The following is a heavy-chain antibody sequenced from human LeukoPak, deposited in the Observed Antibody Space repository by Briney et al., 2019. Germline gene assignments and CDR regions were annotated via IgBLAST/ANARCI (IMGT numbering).Heavy chain of an antibody. CDR1: GFTFSRYS. CDR2: ISDSSRYI. V-gene: IGHV3-21*01. D-gene: IGHD2/OR15-2a*01. Sequence: GGSLRLSCAASGFTFSRYSMNWVRQAPGKGLEWVSSISDSSRYIFYADSVKGRFTISRGNAKNSLYLQMNSLRAEDTAVYYCAREVYCSHTTCYYFDYWGLGPLVTVSS. CDR3: AREVYCSHTTCYYFDY. J-gene: IGHJ4*02.